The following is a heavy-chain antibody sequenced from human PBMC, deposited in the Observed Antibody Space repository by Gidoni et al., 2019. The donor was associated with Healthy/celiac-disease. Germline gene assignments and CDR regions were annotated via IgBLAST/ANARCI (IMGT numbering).Heavy chain of an antibody. Sequence: QVQLQLWGAGLLKPSETLSLTCAVYGGSFSGYYWSWIRQPPGKGLEWIGEINHTGSTNYNPSLKSRVTISVDTSKNQFSLKLSSVTAADTAVYYCARGGFNGGFIAVAVYYFDYWGQGTLVTVSS. CDR1: GGSFSGYY. CDR3: ARGGFNGGFIAVAVYYFDY. J-gene: IGHJ4*02. V-gene: IGHV4-34*01. D-gene: IGHD6-19*01. CDR2: INHTGST.